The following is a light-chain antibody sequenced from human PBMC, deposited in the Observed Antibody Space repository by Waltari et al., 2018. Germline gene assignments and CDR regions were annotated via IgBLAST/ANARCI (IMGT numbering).Light chain of an antibody. J-gene: IGKJ5*01. V-gene: IGKV1-NL1*01. Sequence: DIQMTQSPSSLPASLGDRVTITCRASQGISSSLAWYQKKVGEAPKLLLYGASRLESGVPSRFSGSGSGTVYTLTISSLQPEDFATYYCQQYFGIPFTFGQGTRLE. CDR1: QGISSS. CDR3: QQYFGIPFT. CDR2: GAS.